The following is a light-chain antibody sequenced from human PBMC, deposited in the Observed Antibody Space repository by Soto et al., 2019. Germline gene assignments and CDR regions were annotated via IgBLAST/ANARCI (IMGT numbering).Light chain of an antibody. CDR2: KAS. Sequence: DIQMTQSPSTLSGSVGDRVAITCRASQTISSWLAWYQQKPGKAPKLLIYKASTLKSGVPSRFSGSGSGTEFTLTISSLQPDDFATYYCQHYNGYSRAFGQGTKV. CDR1: QTISSW. CDR3: QHYNGYSRA. J-gene: IGKJ1*01. V-gene: IGKV1-5*03.